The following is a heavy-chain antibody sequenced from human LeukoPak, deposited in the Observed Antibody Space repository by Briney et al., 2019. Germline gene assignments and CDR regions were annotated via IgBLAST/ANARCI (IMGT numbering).Heavy chain of an antibody. CDR2: ISYDGSNK. CDR3: ARKTSCSSTSCHLVYYYYYYMDV. D-gene: IGHD2-2*01. CDR1: GFTFSSYA. Sequence: GRSLRLSCAASGFTFSSYAMHWVRQAPGKGLEWVAVISYDGSNKYYADSVKGRFTISRDNSKNTLYLQMNSLRAEDTAVYYCARKTSCSSTSCHLVYYYYYYMDVWGKGTTVTVSS. J-gene: IGHJ6*03. V-gene: IGHV3-30*01.